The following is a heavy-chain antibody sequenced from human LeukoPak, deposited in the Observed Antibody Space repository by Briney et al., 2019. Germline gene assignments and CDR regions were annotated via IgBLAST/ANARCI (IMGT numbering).Heavy chain of an antibody. CDR2: IYWDDDK. Sequence: SGPTLVNPTQTLTRTCTFSGFSLSTSAAGVGWIRQPPGKALEWLALIYWDDDKRYSPSLKSRLTITKDTSKNQVVLTMTNMDPVDTTTYFCAHISGYFDYWGQGTLVTVSS. CDR1: GFSLSTSAAG. V-gene: IGHV2-5*02. D-gene: IGHD6-19*01. CDR3: AHISGYFDY. J-gene: IGHJ4*02.